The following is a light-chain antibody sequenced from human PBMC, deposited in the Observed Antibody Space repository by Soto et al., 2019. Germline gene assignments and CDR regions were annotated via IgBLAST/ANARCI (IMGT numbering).Light chain of an antibody. V-gene: IGKV3-15*01. J-gene: IGKJ2*01. CDR2: GAS. Sequence: EIVMTQSPATLSVSPGERATLSCRASQSVSSNLAWYQQKPGQAPRLLIYGASTRATGIPARFSGSGSGTEFTITISSLQSEDFAVYYYQEYNNWPPYTFGQGTKVVIK. CDR1: QSVSSN. CDR3: QEYNNWPPYT.